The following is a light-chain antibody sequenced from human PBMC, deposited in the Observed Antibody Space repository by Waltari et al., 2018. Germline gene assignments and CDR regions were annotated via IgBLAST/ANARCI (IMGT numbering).Light chain of an antibody. CDR2: WAS. CDR1: PSVFYNSNNKNY. CDR3: QQHYDTPLT. Sequence: DIVMTQSPDSLVVSLGERATMNFKSCPSVFYNSNNKNYLASYQHKPGQPPKLLIYWASTRESGVPDRFSGSGSGTDLTLTISRLQDEDVAVYYCQQHYDTPLTFGPGTKVDVK. V-gene: IGKV4-1*01. J-gene: IGKJ3*01.